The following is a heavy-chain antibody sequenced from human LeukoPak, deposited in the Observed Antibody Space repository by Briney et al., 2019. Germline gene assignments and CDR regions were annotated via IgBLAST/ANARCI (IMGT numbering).Heavy chain of an antibody. J-gene: IGHJ2*01. CDR2: IIPIFGTA. V-gene: IGHV1-69*06. D-gene: IGHD4-17*01. Sequence: SVKVSCTASGGTFSSYAISWVREAPGQGLEWMGGIIPIFGTANYAQKFQGRVTITADKSTSTAYMELSSLRSEDTAVYYCARDTSTVTHWYFDLWGRGTLVTVSS. CDR3: ARDTSTVTHWYFDL. CDR1: GGTFSSYA.